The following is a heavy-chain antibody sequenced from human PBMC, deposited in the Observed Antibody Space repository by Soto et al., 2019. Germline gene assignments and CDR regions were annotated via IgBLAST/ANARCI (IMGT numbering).Heavy chain of an antibody. D-gene: IGHD5-12*01. V-gene: IGHV3-7*01. J-gene: IGHJ4*02. CDR2: IKQDGSEK. CDR1: GFTFSSYW. Sequence: SGGSLRLSCAASGFTFSSYWMSWVRQAPGKGLEWVANIKQDGSEKCYVDSVKGRFTISRDNAKNSLYLQMNSLRAEDTAVYYCARESRVATSPAGYWGQGTLVTVSS. CDR3: ARESRVATSPAGY.